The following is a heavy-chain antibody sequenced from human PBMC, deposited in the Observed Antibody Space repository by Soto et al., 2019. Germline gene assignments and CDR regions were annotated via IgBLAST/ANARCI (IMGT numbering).Heavy chain of an antibody. CDR2: IYYSGST. CDR1: GFSLTTTGMC. V-gene: IGHV4-39*01. D-gene: IGHD3-9*01. J-gene: IGHJ4*02. Sequence: SGPTLVNPTQTLTLTCTFSGFSLTTTGMCVGWIRQPPGKGLEWIGSIYYSGSTYYNPSLKSRVTISVDTSKNQFSLKLSSVTAADTAVYYCARLGYYDILTGRMSVDFDYWGQGTLVTVSS. CDR3: ARLGYYDILTGRMSVDFDY.